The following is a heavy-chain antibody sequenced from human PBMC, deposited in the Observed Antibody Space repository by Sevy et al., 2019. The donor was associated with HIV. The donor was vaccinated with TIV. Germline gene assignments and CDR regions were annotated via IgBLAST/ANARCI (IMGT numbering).Heavy chain of an antibody. Sequence: QTLSLTCAISGDSVSSNSAAWNWIRQSPSRGLEWLGRTYYRSKWYSDYAVSVKSRITINPDTSKNQFSLQLNSVTPEDTAVYYCAREVAGDYYYYYYMDVWGKGTTVTVSS. CDR1: GDSVSSNSAA. CDR2: TYYRSKWYS. D-gene: IGHD7-27*01. V-gene: IGHV6-1*01. J-gene: IGHJ6*03. CDR3: AREVAGDYYYYYYMDV.